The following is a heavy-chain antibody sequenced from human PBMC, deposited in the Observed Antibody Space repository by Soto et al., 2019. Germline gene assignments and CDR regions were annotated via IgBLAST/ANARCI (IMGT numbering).Heavy chain of an antibody. D-gene: IGHD2-21*02. CDR1: GFTFSSYG. CDR2: ISYDGSNK. CDR3: AKDLIRGDYDYYYGMDV. Sequence: GGSLRLSCAASGFTFSSYGMHWVRQAPGKGLEWVAVISYDGSNKYYADSVKGRFTISRDYSKNTLYLQMNSLRAEDTAVYYCAKDLIRGDYDYYYGMDVWGQGTTVTVSS. V-gene: IGHV3-30*18. J-gene: IGHJ6*02.